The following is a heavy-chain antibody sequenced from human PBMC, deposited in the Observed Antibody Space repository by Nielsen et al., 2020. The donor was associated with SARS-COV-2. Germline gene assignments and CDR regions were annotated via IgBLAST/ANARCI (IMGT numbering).Heavy chain of an antibody. CDR3: ARGRRDQGYSSSWTDY. J-gene: IGHJ4*02. D-gene: IGHD6-13*01. V-gene: IGHV3-33*01. CDR2: IWYDGSNK. CDR1: GFTFSSYG. Sequence: GESLKISCAASGFTFSSYGMHWVRQAPGKGLEWVAVIWYDGSNKYYADSVKGRFTISRDNSKNTLYLQMNSLRAEDTAVYYCARGRRDQGYSSSWTDYWGQGTLVTVSS.